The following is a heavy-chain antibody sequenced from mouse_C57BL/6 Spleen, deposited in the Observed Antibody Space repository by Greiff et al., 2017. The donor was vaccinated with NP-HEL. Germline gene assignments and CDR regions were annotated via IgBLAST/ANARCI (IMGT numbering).Heavy chain of an antibody. D-gene: IGHD2-4*01. V-gene: IGHV1-39*01. CDR3: ARGDYDRERFDY. J-gene: IGHJ2*01. CDR1: GYSFTDYN. CDR2: INPNYGTT. Sequence: EVKLMESGPELVKPGASVKISCKASGYSFTDYNMNWVKQSNGKSLEWIGVINPNYGTTSYNQKFKGKATLTVDQSSSTAYMQLNSLTSEDSAVYYWARGDYDRERFDYWGQGTTLTVSS.